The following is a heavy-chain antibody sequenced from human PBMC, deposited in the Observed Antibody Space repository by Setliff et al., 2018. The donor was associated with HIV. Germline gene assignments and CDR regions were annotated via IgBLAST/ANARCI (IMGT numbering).Heavy chain of an antibody. CDR3: AKDKGQKYADY. J-gene: IGHJ4*02. V-gene: IGHV1-24*01. CDR1: GGTFSSYA. D-gene: IGHD3-10*01. Sequence: ASVKVSCKASGGTFSSYAISWVRQAPGKGLEWMGGFAPEYDKTFYAQKFQGRVTMSEDTSTDTAYMELSSLRAEDTAVYYCAKDKGQKYADYWGQGTMVTVSS. CDR2: FAPEYDKT.